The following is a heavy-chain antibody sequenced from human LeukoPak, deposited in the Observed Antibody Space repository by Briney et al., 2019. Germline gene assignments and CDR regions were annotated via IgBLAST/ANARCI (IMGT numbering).Heavy chain of an antibody. D-gene: IGHD2-15*01. Sequence: SETLSLTCTVSGGSISSYYWSWIRQPPGKGLEWIGYIYYSGSTNYNPSLKSRVTISVDTSKNQFSLKLSSVTAADTAVYYCARLPGCSGGSCYPLLRYYYYGMDVRGQGTTVTVSS. J-gene: IGHJ6*02. V-gene: IGHV4-59*08. CDR1: GGSISSYY. CDR2: IYYSGST. CDR3: ARLPGCSGGSCYPLLRYYYYGMDV.